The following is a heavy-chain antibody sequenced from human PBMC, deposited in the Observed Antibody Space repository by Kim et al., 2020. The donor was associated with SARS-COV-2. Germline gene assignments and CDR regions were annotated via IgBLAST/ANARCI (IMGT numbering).Heavy chain of an antibody. Sequence: KSRVTISVDTSKKQFSLKLGSVTAADTAVYYCARVENDYGGNSGALSFDYWGQGTLVTVSS. J-gene: IGHJ4*02. V-gene: IGHV4-59*01. D-gene: IGHD4-17*01. CDR3: ARVENDYGGNSGALSFDY.